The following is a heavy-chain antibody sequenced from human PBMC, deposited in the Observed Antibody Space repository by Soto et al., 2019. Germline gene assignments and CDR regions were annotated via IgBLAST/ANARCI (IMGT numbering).Heavy chain of an antibody. V-gene: IGHV4-39*01. CDR3: ARRSIAARDAFDI. Sequence: SETLSLTCTVSGGSISSSSYYWGWIRQPPGKGLEWIGSIYYSGSTYYNPSLKSQVTISVDTSKNQFSLKLSSVTAADTAVYYCARRSIAARDAFDIWGQGTMGTVSS. J-gene: IGHJ3*02. D-gene: IGHD6-6*01. CDR1: GGSISSSSYY. CDR2: IYYSGST.